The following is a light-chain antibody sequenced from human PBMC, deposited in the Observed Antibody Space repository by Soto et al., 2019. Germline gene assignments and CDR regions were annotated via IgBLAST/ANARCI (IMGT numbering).Light chain of an antibody. CDR1: QSISSF. CDR2: AAS. CDR3: QQRSSWPWT. Sequence: DIQMTQSPSSLSASVGDRVTITCRASQSISSFLTWYQQKAGKAPKLLIYAASSLQSGVPSRFSGSGSGTDFTLTISSLQPEDFASYYCQQRSSWPWTFGQGTKLEIK. V-gene: IGKV1-39*01. J-gene: IGKJ1*01.